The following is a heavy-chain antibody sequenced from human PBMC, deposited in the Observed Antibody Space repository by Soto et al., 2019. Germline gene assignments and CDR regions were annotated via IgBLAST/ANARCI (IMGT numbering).Heavy chain of an antibody. CDR1: GYTFTSYG. Sequence: QVQLVQSGAEVKKPGASVKVSCKTSGYTFTSYGITWVRQAPGQGLEWMGWISAYNGHTNYAQKLQGRVTMTKGTXXNTACMDLGRPRSNVTAVQYCAEVSAVADKSWCAPWGQGTLVTVGS. CDR3: AEVSAVADKSWCAP. J-gene: IGHJ5*02. D-gene: IGHD2-15*01. CDR2: ISAYNGHT. V-gene: IGHV1-18*01.